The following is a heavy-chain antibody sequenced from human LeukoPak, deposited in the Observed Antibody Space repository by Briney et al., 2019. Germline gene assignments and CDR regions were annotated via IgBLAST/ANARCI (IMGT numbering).Heavy chain of an antibody. CDR2: ISGSGGST. Sequence: GGSLRLSCAASGFTFSSYAMSWVRQAPGKGLEWVSAISGSGGSTYYADSVKGRFTISRGNSKNTLYLQMNSLRAEDTAVYYCAKVSGPHKYYFDYWGQGTLVTVSS. CDR3: AKVSGPHKYYFDY. CDR1: GFTFSSYA. J-gene: IGHJ4*02. V-gene: IGHV3-23*01.